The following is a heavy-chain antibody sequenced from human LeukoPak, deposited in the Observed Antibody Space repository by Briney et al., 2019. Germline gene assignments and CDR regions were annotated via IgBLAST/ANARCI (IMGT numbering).Heavy chain of an antibody. CDR1: GYTFTSYD. Sequence: ASVKVSCKASGYTFTSYDINWVRQATGQGLEWMGWISAYNGNTNYAQKLQGRVTMTTDTSTSTAYMELRSLRSDDTAVYYCARDTAMVTKDWGQGTLVTVSS. V-gene: IGHV1-18*01. D-gene: IGHD5-18*01. J-gene: IGHJ4*02. CDR3: ARDTAMVTKD. CDR2: ISAYNGNT.